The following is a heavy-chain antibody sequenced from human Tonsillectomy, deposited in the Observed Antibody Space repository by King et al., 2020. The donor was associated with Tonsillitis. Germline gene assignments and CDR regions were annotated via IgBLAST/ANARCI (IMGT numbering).Heavy chain of an antibody. J-gene: IGHJ4*02. CDR3: ARDHIAPADY. D-gene: IGHD6-13*01. V-gene: IGHV3-33*01. Sequence: QLVQSGGGVVQPERSLRLSCAASGFTFSSYGFHWVRQGPGKGLERVAIISYDGSNKYYADSVKGRFIISRDNSKNTVYLQMSSLRADDTAVYYCARDHIAPADYWGQGTLVTVSS. CDR2: ISYDGSNK. CDR1: GFTFSSYG.